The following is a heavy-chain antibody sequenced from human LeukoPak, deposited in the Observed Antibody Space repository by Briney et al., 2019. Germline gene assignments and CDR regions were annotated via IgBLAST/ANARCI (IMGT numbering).Heavy chain of an antibody. J-gene: IGHJ4*02. V-gene: IGHV1-2*02. D-gene: IGHD3-3*01. CDR1: GYTFTGFY. CDR3: ARDYLPQREDDFWSGYYTGDY. Sequence: ASVNVSCKASGYTFTGFYMHWVRQAPGHGLEWMGRINPNSGGTNYAQKFQGRVTMTRDTSISTAYMELSRLRSDDTAVYYCARDYLPQREDDFWSGYYTGDYWGQGTLVTVSS. CDR2: INPNSGGT.